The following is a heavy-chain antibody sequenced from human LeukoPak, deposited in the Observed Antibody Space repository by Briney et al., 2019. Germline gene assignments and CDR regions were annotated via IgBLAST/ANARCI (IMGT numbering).Heavy chain of an antibody. CDR2: IKQDGSEK. CDR3: ARDSDGGSHIVDY. V-gene: IGHV3-7*03. J-gene: IGHJ4*02. D-gene: IGHD2-15*01. Sequence: GGSLRLSCAASGFTFSSYWMSWVRQAPGKGLEWVANIKQDGSEKYYVDSVKGRFTISRDNAKNSPYLQMNSLRAEDTAVYYCARDSDGGSHIVDYWGQGTLVTVSS. CDR1: GFTFSSYW.